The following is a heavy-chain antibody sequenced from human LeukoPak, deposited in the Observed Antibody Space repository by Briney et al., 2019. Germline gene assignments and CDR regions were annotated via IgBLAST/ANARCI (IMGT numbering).Heavy chain of an antibody. CDR1: GGTFSSYA. D-gene: IGHD6-6*01. CDR2: IIPIFGTA. Sequence: SVKVSCKASGGTFSSYAISWVRQAPGQGLEWMGGIIPIFGTANYAQKFQGRVTITTDESTSTAYMELSSLRSEDTAVYYCARLGSSSGPEKGGEDYWGQGTLVTVSS. J-gene: IGHJ4*02. CDR3: ARLGSSSGPEKGGEDY. V-gene: IGHV1-69*05.